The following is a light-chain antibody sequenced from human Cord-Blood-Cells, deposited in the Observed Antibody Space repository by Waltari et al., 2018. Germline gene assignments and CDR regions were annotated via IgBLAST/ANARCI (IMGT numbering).Light chain of an antibody. J-gene: IGLJ1*01. CDR2: DVS. V-gene: IGLV2-11*01. Sequence: QSALTQPRSVPGSPGQSVTISCTGTSRDVGGYHYVSWYQQHPGQAPKLMIYDVSKRPSGVPDRFSGSKSGNTASLTISGLQAEDEADYYCCSYAGSYTYVFGTGTKVTVL. CDR1: SRDVGGYHY. CDR3: CSYAGSYTYV.